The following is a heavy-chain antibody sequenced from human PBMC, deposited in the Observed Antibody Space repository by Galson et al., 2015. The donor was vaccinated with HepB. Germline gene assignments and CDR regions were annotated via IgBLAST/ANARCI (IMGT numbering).Heavy chain of an antibody. V-gene: IGHV3-72*01. D-gene: IGHD3-16*01. Sequence: SLRLSCAASGFTFSDHYMDWVRQAPGKGLEWVGRTRNKANSYTTEYAASVKGRFTISRDDSKNSLYLQMNSLKTEDTAVYYCARDFMLDASDIWGQGTMVTVSS. J-gene: IGHJ3*02. CDR1: GFTFSDHY. CDR2: TRNKANSYTT. CDR3: ARDFMLDASDI.